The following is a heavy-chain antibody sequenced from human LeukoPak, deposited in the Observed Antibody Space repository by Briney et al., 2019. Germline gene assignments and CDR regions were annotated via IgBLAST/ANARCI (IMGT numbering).Heavy chain of an antibody. J-gene: IGHJ4*02. V-gene: IGHV3-21*01. D-gene: IGHD3-22*01. CDR3: ARNNYFDSSGYYLACDY. Sequence: NPGGSLRLSCAASGFTFSSYSMNWFRQAPGKGLEWVSSISSSSSYIYYADSVKGRFTISRDNAKNSLYLQMNSLRAEDTAVYYCARNNYFDSSGYYLACDYWGQGTLVTVSS. CDR2: ISSSSSYI. CDR1: GFTFSSYS.